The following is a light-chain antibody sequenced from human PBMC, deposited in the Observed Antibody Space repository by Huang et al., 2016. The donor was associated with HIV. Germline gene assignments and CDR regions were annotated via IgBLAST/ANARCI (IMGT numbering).Light chain of an antibody. Sequence: EIVLTQSPAPLSLSPGERATLSCRASQSVSSDLDWYQQKAGQAPRLLIYGASNRATGIPARFSGSGSGTDFTLTISSLEPEDFAVYYWQQRSDWPRTFGQGPSWRSN. CDR3: QQRSDWPRT. CDR2: GAS. J-gene: IGKJ2*01. V-gene: IGKV3-11*01. CDR1: QSVSSD.